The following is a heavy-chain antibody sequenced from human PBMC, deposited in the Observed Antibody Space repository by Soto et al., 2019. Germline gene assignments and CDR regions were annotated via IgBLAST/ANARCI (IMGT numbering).Heavy chain of an antibody. CDR2: ISAYNGNT. Sequence: ASVKVSCKASGYTFTSYGISWVRQAPGQGLEWMGWISAYNGNTNYAQKLQGRVTMTTDTSTSTAYMELRSLRSDDTAVYYCARDNVVPAADAIKKVGNWFDPWGQGTLVTVSS. V-gene: IGHV1-18*01. CDR3: ARDNVVPAADAIKKVGNWFDP. D-gene: IGHD2-2*01. CDR1: GYTFTSYG. J-gene: IGHJ5*02.